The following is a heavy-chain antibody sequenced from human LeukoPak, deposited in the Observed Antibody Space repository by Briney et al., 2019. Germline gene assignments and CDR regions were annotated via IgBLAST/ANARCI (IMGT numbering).Heavy chain of an antibody. CDR2: ISYDGSNK. V-gene: IGHV3-30*03. Sequence: GGSLRLSCAASGFTFTSYGMHWVRQAPGKGLEWVAVISYDGSNKYSADSVKGRFTISRDNSKNTLYLQMNSLRAEDTAVYYCASDITSSPSCCFDYWGQGTLVTVSS. J-gene: IGHJ4*02. CDR1: GFTFTSYG. D-gene: IGHD6-6*01. CDR3: ASDITSSPSCCFDY.